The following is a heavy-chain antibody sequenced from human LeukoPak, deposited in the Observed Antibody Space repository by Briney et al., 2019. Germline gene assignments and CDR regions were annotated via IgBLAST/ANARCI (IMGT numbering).Heavy chain of an antibody. CDR1: GFTFSSYW. Sequence: PGGSLRLSCAASGFTFSSYWMHWVRQAPGKGLVWVSRINSDGSSTSYADSVKGRFTISRDNAKNTLYLQMNSLRAEDTAVYYCARWVVVPAAMVGGYYYYGMDVWGQGTMVTVSS. V-gene: IGHV3-74*01. CDR2: INSDGSST. CDR3: ARWVVVPAAMVGGYYYYGMDV. J-gene: IGHJ6*02. D-gene: IGHD2-2*01.